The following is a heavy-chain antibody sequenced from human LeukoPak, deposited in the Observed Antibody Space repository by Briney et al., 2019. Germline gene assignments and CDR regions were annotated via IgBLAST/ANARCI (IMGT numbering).Heavy chain of an antibody. CDR2: ITWNTDTI. D-gene: IGHD1-26*01. CDR3: AKDLSVGATPYYFDS. V-gene: IGHV3-9*01. CDR1: GFTFDDYA. J-gene: IGHJ4*02. Sequence: GRSLRLSCAASGFTFDDYAMHWVRQGPGKGLEWISGITWNTDTIGYADSVMGRFTISRDNAKNSLYLQMNSLRAEDTALYYCAKDLSVGATPYYFDSWGQGTLVTVSS.